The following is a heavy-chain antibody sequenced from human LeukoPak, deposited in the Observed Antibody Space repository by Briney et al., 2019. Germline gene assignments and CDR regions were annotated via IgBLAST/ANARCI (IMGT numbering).Heavy chain of an antibody. Sequence: GGSLRLSCAASGFIVTYNYMSWVSQAPGKGLEWVSVIYSAGSGGYTYYADSVKGRFTISRDNSKNTLYLQMNSLRPEDTAVYYCAKEGGDCSNYACPLCSWGQGTLVNVSA. CDR3: AKEGGDCSNYACPLCS. D-gene: IGHD2-2*01. CDR1: GFIVTYNY. V-gene: IGHV3-66*02. CDR2: IYSAGSGGYT. J-gene: IGHJ5*02.